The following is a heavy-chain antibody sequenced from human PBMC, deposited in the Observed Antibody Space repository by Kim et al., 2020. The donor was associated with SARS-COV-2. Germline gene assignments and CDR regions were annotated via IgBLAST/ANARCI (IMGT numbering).Heavy chain of an antibody. D-gene: IGHD3-9*01. CDR1: GGSVSSGSYY. J-gene: IGHJ6*02. CDR3: ARVEGYYDILTGYYNFGYYYGMDV. Sequence: SETLSLTCTVSGGSVSSGSYYWSWIRQPPGKGLEWIGYIYYSGSTNYNPSLKSRVTISVDTSKNQFSLKLSSVTAADTAVYYCARVEGYYDILTGYYNFGYYYGMDVWGQGTTVTVSS. V-gene: IGHV4-61*01. CDR2: IYYSGST.